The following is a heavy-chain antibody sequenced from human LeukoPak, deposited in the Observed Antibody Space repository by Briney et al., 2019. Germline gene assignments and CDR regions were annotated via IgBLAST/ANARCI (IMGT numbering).Heavy chain of an antibody. CDR3: ARGYSSSWYNWLDP. CDR1: GFTFNSYR. J-gene: IGHJ5*02. Sequence: PGGSLRLSCAASGFTFNSYRMHWVRQAPGKGLVWVSQINNDGSTTRYADSVKGRFTISRDNAENTLYLQMNSLRAEDAAVYYCARGYSSSWYNWLDPWGQGTLVTVSS. V-gene: IGHV3-74*01. CDR2: INNDGSTT. D-gene: IGHD6-13*01.